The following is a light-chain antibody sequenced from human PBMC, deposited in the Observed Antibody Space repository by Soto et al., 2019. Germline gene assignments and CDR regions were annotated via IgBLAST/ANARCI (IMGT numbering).Light chain of an antibody. CDR2: DVT. Sequence: QPVLTQPASVSGSPGQSITISCTGTSSDVGGYNYVSWYQQHPGKAPKLMIYDVTNRPSGVSNRFSGSKSGNTASLTISGLQAEDEDDYYCSSYSTSSTVVFGGGTQLTVL. CDR1: SSDVGGYNY. CDR3: SSYSTSSTVV. V-gene: IGLV2-14*01. J-gene: IGLJ7*01.